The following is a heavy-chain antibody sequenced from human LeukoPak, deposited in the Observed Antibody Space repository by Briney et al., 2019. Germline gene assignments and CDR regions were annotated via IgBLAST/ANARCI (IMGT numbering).Heavy chain of an antibody. J-gene: IGHJ6*03. V-gene: IGHV1-69*02. CDR2: IIPILGIA. D-gene: IGHD1-14*01. Sequence: ASVKVSCKASGGTFSSYTISWVRQAPGQGLEWMGRIIPILGIANYAQKFQGRVTITADKSTSTAYMELSSLRSEDTAVYYCARGMTDSDYHYYMDVWGKGTTVTVSS. CDR3: ARGMTDSDYHYYMDV. CDR1: GGTFSSYT.